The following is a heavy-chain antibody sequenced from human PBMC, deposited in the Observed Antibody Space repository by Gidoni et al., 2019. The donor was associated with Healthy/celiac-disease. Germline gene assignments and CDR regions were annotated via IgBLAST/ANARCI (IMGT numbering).Heavy chain of an antibody. D-gene: IGHD5-12*01. CDR3: AKDTLRDGYNSVPDY. J-gene: IGHJ4*02. Sequence: EVQTVESGGVVVQPGGCLRLSCAASGFTFDYDAMHWVRHAPGKGLEWDSLSSWDGGSTYYADSVKGRFTISSDNSKNSLYLQTNSLRAEDTALYYCAKDTLRDGYNSVPDYWGQGTLVTVSS. CDR1: GFTFDYDA. CDR2: SSWDGGST. V-gene: IGHV3-43D*03.